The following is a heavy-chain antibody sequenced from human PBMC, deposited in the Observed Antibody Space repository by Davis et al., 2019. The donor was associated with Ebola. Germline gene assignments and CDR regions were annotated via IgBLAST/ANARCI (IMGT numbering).Heavy chain of an antibody. CDR3: ARCRTLGSYYYMDV. D-gene: IGHD3-10*01. CDR2: IYAGDSDT. CDR1: GYSFTNYW. Sequence: GESLKISCQGSGYSFTNYWIGWVRQMPGKGLEWMGIIYAGDSDTRYSPSFQGQVTIAADKSINTAYLQWSSLKASHTAVYYCARCRTLGSYYYMDVWGNGTSVTVSS. V-gene: IGHV5-51*06. J-gene: IGHJ6*03.